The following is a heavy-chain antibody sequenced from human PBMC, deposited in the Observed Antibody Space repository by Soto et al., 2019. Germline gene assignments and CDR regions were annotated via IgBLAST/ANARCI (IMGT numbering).Heavy chain of an antibody. CDR2: ISGGGSNK. D-gene: IGHD6-6*01. CDR3: AKSLAARPWSIFDY. V-gene: IGHV3-23*01. Sequence: GGSLRLSCAASGFTFSSYAMSWVRQAPGKGLEWVAAISGGGSNKYYADSVKGRFTISRDNSKNTLYLQMNSLRAEDTAVYYCAKSLAARPWSIFDYWGQGTLVTVS. CDR1: GFTFSSYA. J-gene: IGHJ4*02.